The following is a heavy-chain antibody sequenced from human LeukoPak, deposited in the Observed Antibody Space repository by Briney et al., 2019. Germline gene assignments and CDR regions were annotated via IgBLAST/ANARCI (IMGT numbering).Heavy chain of an antibody. J-gene: IGHJ4*02. CDR2: ITGSGDST. D-gene: IGHD3-22*01. V-gene: IGHV3-23*01. Sequence: PGGSLRLSCAASGFTFSIYAMTWVRQAPGKGLEWVSAITGSGDSTYYADSVKGRFTISRDNSKNTLYLQMNSLRAEDTAVYYCARDQAPYYDSSGYYYSPRPTFDYWGQGTLVTVSS. CDR1: GFTFSIYA. CDR3: ARDQAPYYDSSGYYYSPRPTFDY.